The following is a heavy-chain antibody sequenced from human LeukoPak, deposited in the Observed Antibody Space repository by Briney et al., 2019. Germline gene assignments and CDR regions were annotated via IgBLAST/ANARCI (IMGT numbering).Heavy chain of an antibody. CDR2: ISIGGTTI. CDR1: GFTFSDYY. V-gene: IGHV3-11*01. CDR3: AKSTGDFWSGSLTSFDY. J-gene: IGHJ4*02. D-gene: IGHD3-3*01. Sequence: PGGSLRLSCAASGFTFSDYYMSWIRQAPGKGLEWVSYISIGGTTIYYADSVKGRFTISRDNSKNTLYLQMNSLSAEDTAVYYCAKSTGDFWSGSLTSFDYWGQGTLVTVSS.